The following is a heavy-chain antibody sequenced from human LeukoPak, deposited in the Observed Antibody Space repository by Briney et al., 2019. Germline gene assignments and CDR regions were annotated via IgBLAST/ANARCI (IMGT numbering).Heavy chain of an antibody. D-gene: IGHD3-3*01. Sequence: SETLSLTCTVSGGSINNYYWSWIRQPAGKGLEWIGRIYTSGSTNYNPSLKSRVTMSVDTSKNQFSLKLSSVTAADTAVYYCARKYYDFWSGYPKYYFDYWGQGTLVTVSS. V-gene: IGHV4-4*07. CDR3: ARKYYDFWSGYPKYYFDY. CDR1: GGSINNYY. CDR2: IYTSGST. J-gene: IGHJ4*02.